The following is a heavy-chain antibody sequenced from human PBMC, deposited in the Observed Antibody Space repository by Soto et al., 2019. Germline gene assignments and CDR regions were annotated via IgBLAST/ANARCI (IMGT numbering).Heavy chain of an antibody. CDR3: ERTGRYCSGGSCYYGMDV. D-gene: IGHD2-15*01. Sequence: ASVKVSCKASGYTFTGYYMHWVRQAPGQGLEWMGWINPNSGGTSCARKFQGGVTMTRDTSISTAYMELSRLRSDDTAVYYCERTGRYCSGGSCYYGMDVWGQGTAVIVS. CDR2: INPNSGGT. V-gene: IGHV1-2*02. J-gene: IGHJ6*02. CDR1: GYTFTGYY.